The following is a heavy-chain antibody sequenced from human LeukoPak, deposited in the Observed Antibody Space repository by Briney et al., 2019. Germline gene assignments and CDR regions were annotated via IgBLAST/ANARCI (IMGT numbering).Heavy chain of an antibody. CDR3: TRSIVGATGAKGPYYFDY. D-gene: IGHD1-26*01. V-gene: IGHV3-48*03. CDR2: ISSSGSTI. Sequence: PGGSLRLSCAASGFTFSSYEMNWVRQAPGKGLEWVSYISSSGSTIYYADSVKGRFTISRDNAKNSLYLQMNSLRAEDTAVYYCTRSIVGATGAKGPYYFDYWGQGTLVTVSS. CDR1: GFTFSSYE. J-gene: IGHJ4*02.